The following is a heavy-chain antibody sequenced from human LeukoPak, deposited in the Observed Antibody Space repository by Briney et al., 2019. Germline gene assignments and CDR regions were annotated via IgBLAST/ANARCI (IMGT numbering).Heavy chain of an antibody. D-gene: IGHD1-26*01. V-gene: IGHV1-46*01. Sequence: ASVKVSCKASGGTFISYAISWVRQAPGQGLEWMGIINPSGGSTSYAQKFQGRVTMTRDTSTSTVYMELSSLRSEDTAVYYCARPRRVGATMWSLDYWGQGTLVTVSS. CDR3: ARPRRVGATMWSLDY. CDR2: INPSGGST. CDR1: GGTFISYA. J-gene: IGHJ4*02.